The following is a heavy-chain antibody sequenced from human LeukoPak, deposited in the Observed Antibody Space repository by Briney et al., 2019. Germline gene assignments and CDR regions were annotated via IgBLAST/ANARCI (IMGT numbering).Heavy chain of an antibody. CDR1: GGSISSSGYY. Sequence: SETLSLTCTVSGGSISSSGYYWSWIRQPPGKGLEWIGYIYYSGSTNYNPSLKSRVTISVDTSKNQFSLKLSSVTAADTAVYYCAREGHDFWSGNYYYYYMDVWGKGTTVTVSS. CDR3: AREGHDFWSGNYYYYYMDV. D-gene: IGHD3-3*01. CDR2: IYYSGST. J-gene: IGHJ6*03. V-gene: IGHV4-61*08.